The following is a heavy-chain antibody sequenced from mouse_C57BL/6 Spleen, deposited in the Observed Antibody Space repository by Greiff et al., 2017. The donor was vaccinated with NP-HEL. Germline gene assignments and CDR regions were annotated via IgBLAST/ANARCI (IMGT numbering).Heavy chain of an antibody. CDR2: ISYDGSN. J-gene: IGHJ4*01. D-gene: IGHD2-4*01. CDR1: GYSITSGYY. V-gene: IGHV3-6*01. CDR3: AREGTMITTAPPYAMDY. Sequence: EVKLQEAGPGLVKPSQSLSLPCSVTGYSITSGYYWNWIRQFPGNKLEWMGYISYDGSNNYNPSLKNRISITRDTSKNQFFLKLNSVTTEDTATYYCAREGTMITTAPPYAMDYWGQGTSVTVSS.